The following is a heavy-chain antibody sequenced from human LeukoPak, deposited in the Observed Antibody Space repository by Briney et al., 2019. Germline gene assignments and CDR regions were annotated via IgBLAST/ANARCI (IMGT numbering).Heavy chain of an antibody. J-gene: IGHJ4*02. D-gene: IGHD2-15*01. CDR2: IYYSGST. CDR3: ARDVEVGYCSGGSCYTRIFDY. V-gene: IGHV4-59*06. CDR1: GGSISSYY. Sequence: SETLSLTCTVSGGSISSYYWSWIRQHPGKGLEWIGYIYYSGSTYYNPSLKSRVTISVDTSKNQFSLKLSSVTAADTAVYYCARDVEVGYCSGGSCYTRIFDYWGQGTLVTVSS.